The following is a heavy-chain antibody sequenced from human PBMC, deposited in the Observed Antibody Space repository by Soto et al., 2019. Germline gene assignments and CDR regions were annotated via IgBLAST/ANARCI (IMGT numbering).Heavy chain of an antibody. J-gene: IGHJ4*02. CDR3: ASPYDYGSGIRPFDY. D-gene: IGHD3-10*01. CDR2: ISAYNGNT. Sequence: QVPLVQSGAEVKKPGASVKVSCKASGYTFTSYGISWVRQAPGQGLEWMGWISAYNGNTNYAQKFQGRVTMTRDTSISTAYLELSRLRSDEAAVYYCASPYDYGSGIRPFDYWGQGTLVTVSS. CDR1: GYTFTSYG. V-gene: IGHV1-18*01.